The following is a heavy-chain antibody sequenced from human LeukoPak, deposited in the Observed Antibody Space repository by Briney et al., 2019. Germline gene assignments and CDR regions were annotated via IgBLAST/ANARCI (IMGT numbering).Heavy chain of an antibody. V-gene: IGHV4-61*02. CDR3: VREGGSTPLDY. Sequence: SQTLSLTCTVSGGSISSGDYYWSWIRQPPGKGLEWIGRIYTSGGTNYNPPLKSRVTMSVDTSKNQFSLKLYSLTAADTAVYFCVREGGSTPLDYWGQGTLVTVSS. J-gene: IGHJ4*02. CDR1: GGSISSGDYY. CDR2: IYTSGGT. D-gene: IGHD1-7*01.